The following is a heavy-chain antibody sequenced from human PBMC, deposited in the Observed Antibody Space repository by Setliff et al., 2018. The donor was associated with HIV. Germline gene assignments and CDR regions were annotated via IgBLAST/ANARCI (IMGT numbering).Heavy chain of an antibody. CDR3: ATSPRPADLDV. CDR1: GGSFSGYY. Sequence: SETLSLTCAVYGGSFSGYYWSWIRQPPGKGLEWIGGINHSGSTNYNPSLKSRVTISVDTSKNQFSLKLSSVTAADTAVYYCATSPRPADLDVWGKGTTVTSPQ. V-gene: IGHV4-34*01. CDR2: INHSGST. J-gene: IGHJ6*04.